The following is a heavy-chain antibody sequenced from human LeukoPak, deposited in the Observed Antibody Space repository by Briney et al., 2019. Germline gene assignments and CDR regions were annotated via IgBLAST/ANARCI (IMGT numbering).Heavy chain of an antibody. D-gene: IGHD6-19*01. Sequence: SETLSLTCTVSGGSISSYYWSWIRQPPGKGLEWIGYISYSGSTNYNPSLKSRVTISVDTSKNQFSLKLSSVTAADTAVYFCARQLRGEAVAGHLQPFDYWGQGTLVTVSS. CDR3: ARQLRGEAVAGHLQPFDY. CDR2: ISYSGST. J-gene: IGHJ4*02. CDR1: GGSISSYY. V-gene: IGHV4-59*08.